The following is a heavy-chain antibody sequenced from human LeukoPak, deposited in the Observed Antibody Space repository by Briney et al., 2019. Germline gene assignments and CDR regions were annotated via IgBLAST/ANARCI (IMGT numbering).Heavy chain of an antibody. CDR1: GFTFSNYW. J-gene: IGHJ4*02. CDR3: ARHRDSDISGSSAGLDY. D-gene: IGHD3-22*01. CDR2: IRRDGNEK. Sequence: PGGSLRLSCAASGFTFSNYWMTWVRQAPGKGLEWVANIRRDGNEKHYVESMEGRFIITRDNAKNSLYLVMDSLRVEDTAVYFCARHRDSDISGSSAGLDYWGQGTLVTVSS. V-gene: IGHV3-7*01.